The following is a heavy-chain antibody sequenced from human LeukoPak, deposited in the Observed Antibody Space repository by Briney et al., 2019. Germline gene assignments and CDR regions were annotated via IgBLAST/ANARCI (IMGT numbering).Heavy chain of an antibody. J-gene: IGHJ4*02. CDR1: GFTFSSYG. CDR2: IRYDGSNK. V-gene: IGHV3-30*02. CDR3: ARGTPGTPYQHVYYFDY. D-gene: IGHD2-2*01. Sequence: GGSLRLSCAASGFTFSSYGMHWVRQAPGKGLEWVAFIRYDGSNKYYADSVKGRFTISRDNSKNTLYLQMNSLRAEDTAVYYCARGTPGTPYQHVYYFDYWGQGTLVTVSS.